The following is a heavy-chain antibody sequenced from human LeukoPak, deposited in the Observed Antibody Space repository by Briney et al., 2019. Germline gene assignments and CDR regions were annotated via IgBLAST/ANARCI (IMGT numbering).Heavy chain of an antibody. CDR1: GFTFSSYG. Sequence: GGSLRLSCAASGFTFSSYGMSWVRQAPGKGLEWVSAISGSGGSTYYADSVKGRFTISRDNSKNTLYLQMDSLRTEDTAVYFCAKLYNYGYINWGQGTLVTVSS. D-gene: IGHD5-18*01. J-gene: IGHJ4*02. CDR3: AKLYNYGYIN. CDR2: ISGSGGST. V-gene: IGHV3-23*01.